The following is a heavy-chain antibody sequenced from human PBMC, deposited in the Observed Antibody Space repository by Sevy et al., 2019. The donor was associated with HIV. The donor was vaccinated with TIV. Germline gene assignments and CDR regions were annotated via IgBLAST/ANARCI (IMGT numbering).Heavy chain of an antibody. CDR3: VKDFYGDYVSWFDP. CDR2: ISSNGGST. Sequence: GGSLRLSCSASGFTFNSYAMHWVRQAPGKGLEYVSAISSNGGSTYYADSVKGRFTISRDNSKNTLYLQMSSLRAEDTAVYYCVKDFYGDYVSWFDPWGQGTLVTVSS. CDR1: GFTFNSYA. V-gene: IGHV3-64D*06. D-gene: IGHD4-17*01. J-gene: IGHJ5*02.